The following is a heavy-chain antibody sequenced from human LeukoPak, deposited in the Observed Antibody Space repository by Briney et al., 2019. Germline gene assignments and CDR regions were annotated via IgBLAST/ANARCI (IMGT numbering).Heavy chain of an antibody. V-gene: IGHV3-7*01. J-gene: IGHJ5*02. Sequence: GGSLRLSCAASGFTFSSYWMSWVRQAPGKGLEWVANIKQDGSEKYYVDSVKGRFTISRDNAKNSLYLQMYSLRAEDTAVYYCARISRFLEWLGFDPWGQGTLVTVSS. CDR2: IKQDGSEK. D-gene: IGHD3-3*01. CDR3: ARISRFLEWLGFDP. CDR1: GFTFSSYW.